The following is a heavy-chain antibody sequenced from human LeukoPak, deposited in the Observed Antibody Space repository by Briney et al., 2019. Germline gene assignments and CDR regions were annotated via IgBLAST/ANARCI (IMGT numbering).Heavy chain of an antibody. CDR3: AREGSSGWYPNYYYGMDV. CDR2: TYYRSNWYN. V-gene: IGHV6-1*01. D-gene: IGHD6-19*01. CDR1: GDSFSSNSAA. J-gene: IGHJ6*02. Sequence: SQTLSLTCAVSGDSFSSNSAAWNWLRQSPSRGLEWLVRTYYRSNWYNDYAVSVKSRITINPDTSKNQFSLQLNSVTPEDTAVYYCAREGSSGWYPNYYYGMDVWGQGTTVTVSS.